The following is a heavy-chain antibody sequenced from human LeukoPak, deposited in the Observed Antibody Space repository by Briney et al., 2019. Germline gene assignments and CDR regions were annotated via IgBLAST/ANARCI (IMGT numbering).Heavy chain of an antibody. CDR1: GGSIGTYY. J-gene: IGHJ6*03. CDR2: IYVTGT. D-gene: IGHD3-16*02. V-gene: IGHV4-59*08. Sequence: PSETLSLTCTVSGGSIGTYYWSWIRQSPGKGLEWIGYIYVTGTRYNPYLQSRVTISGDRSRNQFFLKMSSVTAADTAVYYCARHIGGGIEDMDVWGKGTKVIVSS. CDR3: ARHIGGGIEDMDV.